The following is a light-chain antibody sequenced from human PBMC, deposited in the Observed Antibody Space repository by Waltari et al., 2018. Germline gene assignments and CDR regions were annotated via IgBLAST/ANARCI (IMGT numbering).Light chain of an antibody. Sequence: QSALTQPASVSGSPGQSITISCTGTNSDVGGYDFVSWYQQHPGKAPKLMIYDVAKRPSGVSNRFSGSKSGNTASLTISGLQPEDEADYYCCSYAASSFTYVFGSGTKVTVL. CDR3: CSYAASSFTYV. J-gene: IGLJ1*01. V-gene: IGLV2-23*02. CDR1: NSDVGGYDF. CDR2: DVA.